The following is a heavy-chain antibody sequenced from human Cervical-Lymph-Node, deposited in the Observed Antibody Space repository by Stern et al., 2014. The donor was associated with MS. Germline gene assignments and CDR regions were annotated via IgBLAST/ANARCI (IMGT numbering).Heavy chain of an antibody. CDR3: ATGITFGGGYYFDY. CDR2: FAPEDGET. D-gene: IGHD3-16*01. CDR1: GYTLSKIP. V-gene: IGHV1-24*01. J-gene: IGHJ4*02. Sequence: QLVQSGAEVKKPGASVKVSCKVSGYTLSKIPMHWVRQAPGQGLEWMGGFAPEDGETIYAQKFQGRVTMTEDISTDTAHMELSSLRYEDTAVYYCATGITFGGGYYFDYWGQGTLVTVSS.